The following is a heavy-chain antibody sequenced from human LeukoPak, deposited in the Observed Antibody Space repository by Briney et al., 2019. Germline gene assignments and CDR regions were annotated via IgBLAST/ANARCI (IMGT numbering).Heavy chain of an antibody. CDR2: IYPGDSDT. D-gene: IGHD3-22*01. V-gene: IGHV5-51*01. CDR3: ARAKTYDSSGYSLDY. CDR1: GYRFTSYW. Sequence: KRGESLKISCKGSGYRFTSYWIGWARPMPGKGLEWMGIIYPGDSDTRYSPSFQGQVTISADKSISTAYLQWSSLKASDTAMYYCARAKTYDSSGYSLDYWGQGTLVTVSS. J-gene: IGHJ4*02.